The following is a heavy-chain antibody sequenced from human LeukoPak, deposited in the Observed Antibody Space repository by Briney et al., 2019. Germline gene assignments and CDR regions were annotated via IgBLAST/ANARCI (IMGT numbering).Heavy chain of an antibody. CDR1: GLTFSDYG. J-gene: IGHJ4*02. D-gene: IGHD1-14*01. CDR2: IWYDGYNK. V-gene: IGHV3-33*01. Sequence: PGRSLRLPHTASGLTFSDYGTHWARQAPTKGLEWVAIIWYDGYNKHYADSVRGRFTISRDNSKNTVYVQMNNLRAEDTAVYYCARDRDRAEFYFDYWGQGTLVTVSS. CDR3: ARDRDRAEFYFDY.